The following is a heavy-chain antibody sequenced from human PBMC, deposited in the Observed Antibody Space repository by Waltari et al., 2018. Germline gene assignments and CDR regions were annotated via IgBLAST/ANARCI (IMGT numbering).Heavy chain of an antibody. J-gene: IGHJ1*01. V-gene: IGHV3-7*03. D-gene: IGHD2-8*01. CDR3: SRSMVH. CDR1: GFTFSRCW. CDR2: IKEDGSEK. Sequence: EVQLVESGGGLVQPGGSLSISCAASGFTFSRCWMSWVRQAPGKGLEWVANIKEDGSEKYYVDSVKCRFTISRDNAKNSVYLQMNSLRAEDTAVYYCSRSMVHWGQGTLVTVSS.